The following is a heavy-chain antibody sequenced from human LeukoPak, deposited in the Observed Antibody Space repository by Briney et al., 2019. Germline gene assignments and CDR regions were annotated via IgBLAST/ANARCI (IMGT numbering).Heavy chain of an antibody. CDR3: ARGGSYYCLDY. CDR1: GFTFSSYW. CDR2: ISSSGSTI. V-gene: IGHV3-48*03. Sequence: GGSLRLSCAASGFTFSSYWMNWVRQAPGKGLEWVSYISSSGSTIYYADSVKGRFTISRGNAKNSLYLQMNSLRAEDTAVYYCARGGSYYCLDYWGQGTLVTVSS. D-gene: IGHD1-26*01. J-gene: IGHJ4*02.